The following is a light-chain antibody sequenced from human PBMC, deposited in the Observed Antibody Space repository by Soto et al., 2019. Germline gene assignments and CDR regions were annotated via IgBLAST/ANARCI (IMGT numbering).Light chain of an antibody. V-gene: IGKV3-20*01. J-gene: IGKJ1*01. CDR2: GAS. Sequence: EIVVTQSPGTLSLSPGERATLSCRASQSVSNNYLAWYQQKPGQAPRLLIYGASNRATGIPDRFSGSGSGTDFTLTISRREHDDFAVYYCQQYGSAPLTFGQGTKVDIK. CDR1: QSVSNNY. CDR3: QQYGSAPLT.